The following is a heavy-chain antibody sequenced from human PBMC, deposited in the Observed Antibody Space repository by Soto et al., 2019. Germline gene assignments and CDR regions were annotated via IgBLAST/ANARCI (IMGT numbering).Heavy chain of an antibody. CDR3: ARGSKARHAAFDI. CDR2: IYSDGSI. CDR1: EFTVSNNY. V-gene: IGHV3-53*01. Sequence: GGSLRLSCAPSEFTVSNNYMNWVRQAPGKGLEWVSIIYSDGSIFYADSVKGRFTISRDDSRNTLYLQMDSLRAEDTAVYYCARGSKARHAAFDIWGPGTIVTVSS. J-gene: IGHJ3*02.